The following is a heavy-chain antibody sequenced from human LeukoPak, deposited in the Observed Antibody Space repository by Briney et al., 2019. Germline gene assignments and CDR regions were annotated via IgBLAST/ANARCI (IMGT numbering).Heavy chain of an antibody. V-gene: IGHV4-59*01. Sequence: PSETLSLTCTVSGGSISSYYWSWIRQPPGKGLEWIGYIYYSGSTNYNPSLKSRVTISVDTSKNQFSLKLSSVTAADTAVYYCARGGSIPGDYYYYYMDVWXXXTTVTVSS. CDR1: GGSISSYY. D-gene: IGHD1-26*01. CDR2: IYYSGST. CDR3: ARGGSIPGDYYYYYMDV. J-gene: IGHJ6*03.